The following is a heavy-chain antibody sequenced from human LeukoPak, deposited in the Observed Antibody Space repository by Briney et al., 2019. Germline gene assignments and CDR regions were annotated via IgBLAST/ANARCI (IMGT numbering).Heavy chain of an antibody. CDR2: IIPIFGTA. CDR3: ARGPKKYYDILTGYAKWHNWFDP. J-gene: IGHJ5*02. Sequence: GASVKVSCKASGGTFSSYAISWVRQAPGQGLEWMGGIIPIFGTANYAQKFQGRVTITADKSTSTAYMELSSLRSEDTAVCYCARGPKKYYDILTGYAKWHNWFDPWGQGTLVTVSS. CDR1: GGTFSSYA. D-gene: IGHD3-9*01. V-gene: IGHV1-69*06.